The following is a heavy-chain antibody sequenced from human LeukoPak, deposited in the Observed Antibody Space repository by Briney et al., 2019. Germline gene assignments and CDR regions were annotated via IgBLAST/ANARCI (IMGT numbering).Heavy chain of an antibody. J-gene: IGHJ4*02. CDR1: GGSISGYH. D-gene: IGHD1-26*01. CDR3: ARWGIVGATGEDY. V-gene: IGHV4-59*08. Sequence: PSETLSLTCNVSGGSISGYHWSWIRQPPGKGLEWIGYIYYSGSTYYNPSLKSRVTISVDTSKNQFSLKLSSVTAADTAVYYCARWGIVGATGEDYWGQGTLVTVSS. CDR2: IYYSGST.